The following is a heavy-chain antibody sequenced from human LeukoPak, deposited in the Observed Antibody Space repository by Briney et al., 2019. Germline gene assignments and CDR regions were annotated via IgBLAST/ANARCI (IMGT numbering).Heavy chain of an antibody. CDR3: ARVTEDNWNYVYYYCYMDV. V-gene: IGHV1-2*02. J-gene: IGHJ6*03. CDR1: GYTFTGYY. D-gene: IGHD1-7*01. Sequence: GASVKVSCKASGYTFTGYYMHWVRQAPGQGLEWMGWINPNSGGTNYAQKFQGRVTMTRDTSVSTAYMELSRLRSDDTAVYYCARVTEDNWNYVYYYCYMDVWGKGTTVTVSS. CDR2: INPNSGGT.